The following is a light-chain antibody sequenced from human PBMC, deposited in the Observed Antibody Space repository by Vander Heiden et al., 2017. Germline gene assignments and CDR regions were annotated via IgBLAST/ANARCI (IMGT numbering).Light chain of an antibody. Sequence: SYELTQPSSVSVSPGQTARLTCSGDVLKKKYARWFQQKPGQSPVLVIYKYTERPSGIPERFSGSSSGTTVTLTISGAQAEDEADYYCYSAADYNLVFGGGTKLTVL. CDR1: VLKKKY. CDR3: YSAADYNLV. J-gene: IGLJ2*01. V-gene: IGLV3-27*01. CDR2: KYT.